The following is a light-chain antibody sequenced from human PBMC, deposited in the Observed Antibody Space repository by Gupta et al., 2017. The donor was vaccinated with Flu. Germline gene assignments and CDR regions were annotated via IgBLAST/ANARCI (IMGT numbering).Light chain of an antibody. J-gene: IGLJ3*02. CDR1: SSNIVNNP. CDR2: VNN. Sequence: QSVLTQPPSASGTPGQRVTISWSGGSSNIVNNPVNWYQHLPGTAPKLLIYVNNQRPPGVPGRFSASKSGTSASLAISGLQSEDAADYYCAAWDDSLNAWVFGGGTKLTVL. CDR3: AAWDDSLNAWV. V-gene: IGLV1-44*01.